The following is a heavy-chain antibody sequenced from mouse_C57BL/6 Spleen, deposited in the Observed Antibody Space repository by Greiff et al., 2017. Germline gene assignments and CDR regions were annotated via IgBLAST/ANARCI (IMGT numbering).Heavy chain of an antibody. CDR3: AREDPLFAY. V-gene: IGHV3-6*01. CDR1: GYSITSGYY. Sequence: ESGPGLVKPSQSLSLTCSVTGYSITSGYYWNWIRQFPGNKLEWMGYISYDGSNNYNPSLKNRISITRDTSKNQFFLKLNSVTTEDTATYYCAREDPLFAYWGQGTLVTVSA. J-gene: IGHJ3*01. CDR2: ISYDGSN.